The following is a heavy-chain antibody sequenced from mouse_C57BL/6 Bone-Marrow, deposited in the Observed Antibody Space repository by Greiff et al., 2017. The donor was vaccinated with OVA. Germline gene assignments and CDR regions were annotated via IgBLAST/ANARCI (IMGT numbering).Heavy chain of an antibody. V-gene: IGHV8-12*01. CDR2: IYWDDDK. CDR1: GFSLSTSGMG. D-gene: IGHD2-5*01. J-gene: IGHJ1*03. CDR3: ARRETYSNYGWYFDV. Sequence: LQQSGPGILQSSQTLSLTCSFSGFSLSTSGMGVSWIRQPSGKGLEWLAHIYWDDDKRYNPSLKSRLTISKDTSRNQVFLKITSVDTADTATYYCARRETYSNYGWYFDVWGTGTTVTVSS.